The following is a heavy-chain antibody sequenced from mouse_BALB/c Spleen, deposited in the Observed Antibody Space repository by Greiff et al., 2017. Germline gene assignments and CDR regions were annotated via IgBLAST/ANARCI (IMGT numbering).Heavy chain of an antibody. V-gene: IGHV1-18*01. CDR3: AIHYYGYVFAY. D-gene: IGHD1-2*01. J-gene: IGHJ3*01. CDR1: GYTFTDYN. CDR2: INPNNGGT. Sequence: EVQLQQSGPELVKPGASVKIPCKASGYTFTDYNMDWVKQSHGKSLEWIGDINPNNGGTIYNQKFKGKATLTVDKSSSTAYMELRSLTSEDTAVYYCAIHYYGYVFAYWGQGTLVTVSA.